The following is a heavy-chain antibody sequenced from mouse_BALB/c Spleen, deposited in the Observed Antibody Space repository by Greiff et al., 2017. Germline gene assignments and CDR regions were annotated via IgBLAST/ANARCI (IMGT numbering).Heavy chain of an antibody. J-gene: IGHJ2*01. Sequence: QVQLQQPGAELVKPGASVKLSCKASGYTFTSYWMHWVKQRPGQGLEWIGEIDPSDSYTNYNQKFKGKATLTVDKSSSTAYMQLTSVTSEDSAVYNCARGDGNYFDDWGEGTTVTVSS. V-gene: IGHV1-69*02. CDR2: IDPSDSYT. D-gene: IGHD2-1*01. CDR1: GYTFTSYW. CDR3: ARGDGNYFDD.